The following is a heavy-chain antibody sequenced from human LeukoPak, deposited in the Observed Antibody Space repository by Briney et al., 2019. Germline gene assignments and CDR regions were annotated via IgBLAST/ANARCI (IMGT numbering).Heavy chain of an antibody. CDR2: ISGSGGST. J-gene: IGHJ4*02. D-gene: IGHD3-3*01. V-gene: IGHV3-23*01. CDR3: AKVGPQYYDFWSGYPYDY. CDR1: GFTFSSYA. Sequence: GGSLRLSCAASGFTFSSYAMSWVRQAPGKGLEWVSAISGSGGSTYYADSVKGRFTISRDNSKNTLYLQMNSLRAEDTAVYYCAKVGPQYYDFWSGYPYDYWGQGTLVTVSS.